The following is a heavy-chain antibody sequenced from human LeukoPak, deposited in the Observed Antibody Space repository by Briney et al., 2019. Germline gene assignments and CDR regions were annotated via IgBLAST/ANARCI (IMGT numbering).Heavy chain of an antibody. CDR1: GYTFTSYV. Sequence: ASVKVSCKASGYTFTSYVVSWVRQAPGQGLEWMGWINPNGNAARYAQRFQGRVTMTTDSSIDTAYMELSSLTSDDTAIYYCAKAMDTSMVPDLNYWGQGTLVTVSS. J-gene: IGHJ4*02. CDR2: INPNGNAA. D-gene: IGHD5-18*01. CDR3: AKAMDTSMVPDLNY. V-gene: IGHV1-2*02.